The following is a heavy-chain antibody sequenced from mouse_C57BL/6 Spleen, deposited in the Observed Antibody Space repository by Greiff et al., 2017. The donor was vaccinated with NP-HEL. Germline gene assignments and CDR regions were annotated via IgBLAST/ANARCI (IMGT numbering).Heavy chain of an antibody. CDR3: ARPYGNYYWYFDV. Sequence: QVQLKESGAELVKPGASVKISCKASGYAFSSYWMNWVKQRPGKGLEWIGQIYPGDGDTNYNGKFKGKATLTADKSSSTAYMQLSSLTSEDSAVYFCARPYGNYYWYFDVWGTGTTVTVSS. D-gene: IGHD2-1*01. CDR1: GYAFSSYW. CDR2: IYPGDGDT. V-gene: IGHV1-80*01. J-gene: IGHJ1*03.